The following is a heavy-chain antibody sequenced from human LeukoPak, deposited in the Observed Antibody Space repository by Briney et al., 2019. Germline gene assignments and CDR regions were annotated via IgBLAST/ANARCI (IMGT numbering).Heavy chain of an antibody. J-gene: IGHJ4*02. D-gene: IGHD6-13*01. CDR2: IYNTGAT. Sequence: SETLSLTCTVSGDSITSHYWSWIRRTPGRGLEWIGYIYNTGATNYNPSLKNRVTISVDTSKNQFSLQLNSVTPEDTAVYYCARVGGIAAASPFDYWGQGTLVTVSS. CDR1: GDSITSHY. V-gene: IGHV4-59*11. CDR3: ARVGGIAAASPFDY.